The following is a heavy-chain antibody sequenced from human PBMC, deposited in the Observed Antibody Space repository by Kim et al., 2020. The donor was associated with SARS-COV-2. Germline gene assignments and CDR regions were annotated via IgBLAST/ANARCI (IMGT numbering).Heavy chain of an antibody. J-gene: IGHJ4*02. D-gene: IGHD1-26*01. V-gene: IGHV3-74*01. Sequence: YAAFVKGRFASSRDNAKTTLFLQMNSLRAEDTAVYYCARGDPGAATYFDSWGQGTLVTVSS. CDR3: ARGDPGAATYFDS.